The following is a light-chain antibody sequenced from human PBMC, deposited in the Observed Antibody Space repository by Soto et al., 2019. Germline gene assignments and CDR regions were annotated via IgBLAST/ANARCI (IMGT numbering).Light chain of an antibody. CDR3: LLSYNAARV. V-gene: IGLV7-46*01. CDR2: DTS. J-gene: IGLJ2*01. CDR1: TGAVTSNHH. Sequence: QSVVTQEPSLTVSPGGTVTLTCGASTGAVTSNHHPYWFQQKAGQAPRTLIYDTSNKHSWTPARFSGSLLGDKAALTLSGAQHEDEAQYYCLLSYNAARVFGGGTKVTVL.